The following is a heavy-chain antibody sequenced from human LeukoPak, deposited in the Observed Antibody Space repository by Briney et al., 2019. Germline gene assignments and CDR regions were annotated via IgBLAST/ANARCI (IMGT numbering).Heavy chain of an antibody. V-gene: IGHV3-23*01. CDR1: GFTLSSYA. CDR3: AKKIGSGYYYYYYGMDV. Sequence: GGSLRLSCAASGFTLSSYAMSWVRQAPGKGLEWVSAISGSGGSTYYADSVKGRFTISRGNSKNTLYLQMNSLRAEDTAVYYCAKKIGSGYYYYYYGMDVWGQGTTVTVSS. J-gene: IGHJ6*02. D-gene: IGHD3-10*01. CDR2: ISGSGGST.